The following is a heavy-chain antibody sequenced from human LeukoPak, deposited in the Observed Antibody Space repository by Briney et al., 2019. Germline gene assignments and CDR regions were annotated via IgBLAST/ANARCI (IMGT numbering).Heavy chain of an antibody. V-gene: IGHV1-2*02. CDR3: ARMRAAADNWFDP. D-gene: IGHD6-13*01. CDR2: INPNSGGT. J-gene: IGHJ5*02. Sequence: ASVKVSCKASGYTFTGYYMHWVRQAPGQGLEWMGWINPNSGGTNYAQKFQGRVTMTRDTSISTAYMELSRLRSDDTAVYYCARMRAAADNWFDPWGQGTLVTVSS. CDR1: GYTFTGYY.